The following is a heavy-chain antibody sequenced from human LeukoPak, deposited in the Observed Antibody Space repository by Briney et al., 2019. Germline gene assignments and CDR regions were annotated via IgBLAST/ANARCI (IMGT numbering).Heavy chain of an antibody. CDR1: GGSISSDF. Sequence: SETLSLTCTVPGGSISSDFWSWIRQPPGKGLEWIGYMYHTGISNYNPSLKSRVTISVDTSKKQISLKLRSVTAADTAVYFCARDKAQGDAFDIWGQGTMVTVSS. CDR2: MYHTGIS. V-gene: IGHV4-59*01. CDR3: ARDKAQGDAFDI. J-gene: IGHJ3*02.